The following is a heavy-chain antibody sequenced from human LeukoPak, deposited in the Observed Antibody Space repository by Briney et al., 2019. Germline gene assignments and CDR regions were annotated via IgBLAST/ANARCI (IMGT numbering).Heavy chain of an antibody. D-gene: IGHD3-3*01. V-gene: IGHV1-18*01. CDR2: ISAYNGNT. J-gene: IGHJ5*02. CDR1: GYTFTSYG. Sequence: GASVKVSCKVSGYTFTSYGISWVRQAPGQGLEWMGWISAYNGNTNYAQKAQGRVTMTTDTSTSIAYMELRNLRSDDTAVYYCARVELTIFGVVIKGGKFDPWGQGTLVTVSS. CDR3: ARVELTIFGVVIKGGKFDP.